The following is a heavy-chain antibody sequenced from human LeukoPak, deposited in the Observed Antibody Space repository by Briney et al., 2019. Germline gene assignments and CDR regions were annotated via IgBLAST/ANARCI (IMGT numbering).Heavy chain of an antibody. J-gene: IGHJ4*02. CDR3: ARDLVGATWYYFDY. CDR2: IYTSGST. Sequence: SETLSHTCTVSGGSISSYYWSWIRQPAGKGLEWIGRIYTSGSTNYNPSLKSRVTMSVDTSKNQFSLKLSSVTAADTAVYYCARDLVGATWYYFDYWGQGTLVTVSS. CDR1: GGSISSYY. D-gene: IGHD1-26*01. V-gene: IGHV4-4*07.